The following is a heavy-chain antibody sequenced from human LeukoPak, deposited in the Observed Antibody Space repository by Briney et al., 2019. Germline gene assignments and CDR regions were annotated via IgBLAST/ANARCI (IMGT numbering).Heavy chain of an antibody. CDR2: ISGGGGST. CDR3: ARDLGTTADY. V-gene: IGHV3-23*01. Sequence: ETLSLTCAVYGGPFSGYYWSWIRQAPGKGLEWVSAISGGGGSTYYADAVKGRFTISRDNSKNTLYLQLNSLRAEDTAIYYCARDLGTTADYWGQGTLVTVSS. D-gene: IGHD4-17*01. CDR1: GGPFSGYY. J-gene: IGHJ4*02.